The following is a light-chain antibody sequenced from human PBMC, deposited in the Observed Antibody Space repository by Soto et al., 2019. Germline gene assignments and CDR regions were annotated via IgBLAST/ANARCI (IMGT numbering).Light chain of an antibody. CDR3: GSYAGTYPVV. Sequence: QSALTQPRSVSGAPGQSVTISCTGTSSEVGDYNYVSWYQQHPGKDPKFIMYELSKRPSGVPDRFSGSKSGNTASLTISGLQAEDESDYYCGSYAGTYPVVFGGGTKLTVL. J-gene: IGLJ2*01. V-gene: IGLV2-11*01. CDR1: SSEVGDYNY. CDR2: ELS.